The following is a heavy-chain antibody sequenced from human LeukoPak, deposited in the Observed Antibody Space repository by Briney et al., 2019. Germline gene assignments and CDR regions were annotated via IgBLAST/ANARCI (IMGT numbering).Heavy chain of an antibody. Sequence: GGSLRPSCAASGFTFSGYAMSWVRQAPGKGLEWVSAISGSGGSTYYADSVKGRFTISRDNSKNTLYLQMNSLRAEDTAVYYCAKDSRGYSYGYNDYWGQGTLVTVSS. V-gene: IGHV3-23*01. J-gene: IGHJ4*02. CDR2: ISGSGGST. D-gene: IGHD5-18*01. CDR1: GFTFSGYA. CDR3: AKDSRGYSYGYNDY.